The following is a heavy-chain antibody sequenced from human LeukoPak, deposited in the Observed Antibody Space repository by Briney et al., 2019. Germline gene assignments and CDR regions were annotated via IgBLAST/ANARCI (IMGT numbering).Heavy chain of an antibody. D-gene: IGHD5-12*01. CDR1: GGTFSSYA. J-gene: IGHJ4*02. CDR2: IIPIFGTA. V-gene: IGHV1-69*13. CDR3: AGGGYSGYEALPYYFDY. Sequence: SVKVPCKASGGTFSSYAISWVRQAPGQGLEWMGGIIPIFGTANSAQKSQGRVTITADESTSTAYMELSSLRSEDTAVYYCAGGGYSGYEALPYYFDYWGQGTLVTVSS.